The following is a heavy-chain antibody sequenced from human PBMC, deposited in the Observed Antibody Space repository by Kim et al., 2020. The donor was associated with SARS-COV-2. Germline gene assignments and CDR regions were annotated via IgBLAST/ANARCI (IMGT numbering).Heavy chain of an antibody. CDR2: IYYSGST. Sequence: SETLSLTCTVSGGSISSGGYYWSWIRQHPGKGLEWIGYIYYSGSTYYNPSLKSRVTISVDTSKNQFSLKLSSVTAADTAVYYCARAPPLPTVTHYYYGMDVWGQGTTVTVSS. J-gene: IGHJ6*02. V-gene: IGHV4-31*03. D-gene: IGHD4-17*01. CDR3: ARAPPLPTVTHYYYGMDV. CDR1: GGSISSGGYY.